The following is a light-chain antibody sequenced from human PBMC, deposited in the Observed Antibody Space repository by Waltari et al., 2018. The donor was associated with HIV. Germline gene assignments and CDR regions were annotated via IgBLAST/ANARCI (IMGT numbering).Light chain of an antibody. CDR3: VAWDDSLRGVL. CDR2: RND. Sequence: SVLTQPPSASGTPGPRVTISCSGSTSNIGRIYVFWYQHLPGTAPKLLIHRNDQRPSGFPDRFSASTSGTSASLAISGLRSEDEADYYCVAWDDSLRGVLFGGGTKVAVL. V-gene: IGLV1-47*01. J-gene: IGLJ2*01. CDR1: TSNIGRIY.